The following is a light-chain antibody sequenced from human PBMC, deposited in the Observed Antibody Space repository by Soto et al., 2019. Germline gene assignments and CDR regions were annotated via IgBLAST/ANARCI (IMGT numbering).Light chain of an antibody. Sequence: QSALTQPPSASGSPGQSVTISCTGTSSDVGGYNYVSWYQQHPGKAPNLMIYEVSKRPSGVPDRFSGSKSGNTASLTVSGLQAEDEADYYCRSYPGSNTSPYVFRTGTKLTVL. J-gene: IGLJ1*01. CDR3: RSYPGSNTSPYV. CDR2: EVS. CDR1: SSDVGGYNY. V-gene: IGLV2-8*01.